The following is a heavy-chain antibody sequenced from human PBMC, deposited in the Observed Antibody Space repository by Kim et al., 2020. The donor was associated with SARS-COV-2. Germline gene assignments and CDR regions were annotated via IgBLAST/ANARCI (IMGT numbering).Heavy chain of an antibody. Sequence: GGSLRLSCAASGFTFSSYWMSWVRQAPAKGLEWVANIKHDGSEDYSGDSVKGRFTISRDNAKNSLYVQMNSLRAEDTAVYYCTRGGPYGSFDYWGQGTLVTVSS. J-gene: IGHJ4*02. CDR2: IKHDGSED. D-gene: IGHD4-17*01. V-gene: IGHV3-7*03. CDR1: GFTFSSYW. CDR3: TRGGPYGSFDY.